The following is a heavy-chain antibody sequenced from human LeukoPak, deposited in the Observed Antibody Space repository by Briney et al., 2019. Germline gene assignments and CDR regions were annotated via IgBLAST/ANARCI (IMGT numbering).Heavy chain of an antibody. CDR2: IIPIFGTA. V-gene: IGHV1-69*13. Sequence: SVKVSCKASGGTFSSYAISWVRQAPGQGLEWMGGIIPIFGTANYAQKFQGRVAITADESTSTAYMELSSLRSEDTAVYYCAREDRYCSGGSCYGFDYWGQGTLVTVSS. D-gene: IGHD2-15*01. J-gene: IGHJ4*02. CDR3: AREDRYCSGGSCYGFDY. CDR1: GGTFSSYA.